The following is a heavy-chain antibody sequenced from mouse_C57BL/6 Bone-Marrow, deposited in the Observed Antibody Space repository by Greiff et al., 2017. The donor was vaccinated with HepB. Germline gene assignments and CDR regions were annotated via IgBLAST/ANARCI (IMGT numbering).Heavy chain of an antibody. V-gene: IGHV5-4*01. Sequence: DVKLVESGGGLVKPGGSLKLSCAASGFTFSSYAMSWVRQTPEKRLEWVATISDGGSYTYYPDNVKGRFTISRDNAKNNLYLQMSHLKSEDTAMYYCARDLLRSPYYFDYWGQGTTLTVSS. D-gene: IGHD1-1*01. CDR2: ISDGGSYT. J-gene: IGHJ2*01. CDR1: GFTFSSYA. CDR3: ARDLLRSPYYFDY.